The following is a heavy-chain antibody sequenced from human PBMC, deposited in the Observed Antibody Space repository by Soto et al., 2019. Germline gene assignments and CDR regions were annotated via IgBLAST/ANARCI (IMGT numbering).Heavy chain of an antibody. D-gene: IGHD3-3*02. J-gene: IGHJ5*02. Sequence: ASVKVSCKASGGTFSSYAISWVRQAPGQGLEWMGGIIPIFGTANYAQKFQGRVTITADKSTSTAYMELSSLRSEDTAVYYCARGKAFAGYWFDPWGQGTLVTSPQ. CDR1: GGTFSSYA. CDR2: IIPIFGTA. CDR3: ARGKAFAGYWFDP. V-gene: IGHV1-69*06.